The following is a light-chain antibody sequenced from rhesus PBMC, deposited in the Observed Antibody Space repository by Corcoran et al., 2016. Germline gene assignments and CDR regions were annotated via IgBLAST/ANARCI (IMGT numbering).Light chain of an antibody. CDR2: DVS. Sequence: QAALTQPPSVSGSPGQSVTISCTGTSSDIGGYNYVSWYHQHPGKAPKLMIYDVSKRPSGVSDRFSGSKSGNTASLTISGLQAEDEADYYCSSYAGSNTFIFGAGTRLTVL. V-gene: IGLV2-23*01. CDR3: SSYAGSNTFI. CDR1: SSDIGGYNY. J-gene: IGLJ1*01.